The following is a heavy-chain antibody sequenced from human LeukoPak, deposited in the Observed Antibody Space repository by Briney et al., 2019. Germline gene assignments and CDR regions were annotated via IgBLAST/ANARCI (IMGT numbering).Heavy chain of an antibody. CDR2: INYNGKT. D-gene: IGHD2-15*01. J-gene: IGHJ5*02. CDR3: ARLRCSGGSCYSHWFDP. Sequence: PSETLSLTCSVSGGSIISSRHYWGWIRQPPGKGLEWIGNINYNGKTNYNPSLKSRLTIAIDTSKGQFSLKLSSVTAADTAVYYCARLRCSGGSCYSHWFDPWGQGTLVTVSS. CDR1: GGSIISSRHY. V-gene: IGHV4-39*01.